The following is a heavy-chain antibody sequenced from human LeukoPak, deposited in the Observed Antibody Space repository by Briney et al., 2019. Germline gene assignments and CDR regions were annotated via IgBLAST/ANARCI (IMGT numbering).Heavy chain of an antibody. D-gene: IGHD7-27*01. V-gene: IGHV3-30*04. Sequence: GGSLRLSCAASGFTFSSYAMHWVRQAPGKGLEWVAVISYDGSNKYYADSVKGRFTISRDNSKNTLYLQMNSLRAEDTAVYYCARDLIRPGDPGLSDAFDIWAKGQWSPSLQ. J-gene: IGHJ3*02. CDR1: GFTFSSYA. CDR3: ARDLIRPGDPGLSDAFDI. CDR2: ISYDGSNK.